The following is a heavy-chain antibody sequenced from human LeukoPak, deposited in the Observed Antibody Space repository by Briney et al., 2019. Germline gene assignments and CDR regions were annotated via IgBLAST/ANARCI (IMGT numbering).Heavy chain of an antibody. D-gene: IGHD4-11*01. CDR2: MHHSEGT. J-gene: IGHJ4*02. V-gene: IGHV4-34*01. CDR1: GGSLSGYY. CDR3: ARGLDHSKTGY. Sequence: PSETLSLTCAVYGGSLSGYYWSWIRQPPGKGPEWIGVMHHSEGTNYNPSLKSRVTISLDTSKNQFSLKLSSVTAADTALYYCARGLDHSKTGYWGQGTLVTVSS.